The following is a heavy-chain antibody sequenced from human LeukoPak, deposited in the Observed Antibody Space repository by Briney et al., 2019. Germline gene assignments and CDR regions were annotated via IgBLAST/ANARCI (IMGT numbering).Heavy chain of an antibody. V-gene: IGHV3-23*01. CDR3: ARASSVTSYYFYGADV. Sequence: PGGSLRLSCAASGFTFNTYAMSWVRQAPGKGLEWVSTISASGGSTYYADSVKGRFTISRDNAKNSLYLQMNSLRAEDTAVYYCARASSVTSYYFYGADVWGQGTTVTVSS. D-gene: IGHD3-10*01. CDR2: ISASGGST. J-gene: IGHJ6*02. CDR1: GFTFNTYA.